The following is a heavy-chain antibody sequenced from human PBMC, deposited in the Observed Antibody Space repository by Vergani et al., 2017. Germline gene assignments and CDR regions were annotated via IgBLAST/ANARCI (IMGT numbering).Heavy chain of an antibody. CDR3: AREGDYVWGSSRSLDY. D-gene: IGHD3-16*01. V-gene: IGHV1-2*02. CDR2: INPNSGGT. CDR1: GYTFTGYY. Sequence: QVQLVQSGAEVKKPGASVKVSCKASGYTFTGYYMHWVRQAPGQGLEWMGWINPNSGGTNYAQKFQGRVTMTRDTSISTAYMELSRLRSDDTAVYYCAREGDYVWGSSRSLDYWGQGTLVTVSS. J-gene: IGHJ4*02.